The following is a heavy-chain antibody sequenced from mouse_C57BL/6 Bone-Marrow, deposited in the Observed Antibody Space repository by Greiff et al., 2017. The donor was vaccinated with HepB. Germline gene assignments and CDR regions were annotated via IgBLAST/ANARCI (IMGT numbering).Heavy chain of an antibody. CDR1: GYTFTDYN. D-gene: IGHD1-1*01. J-gene: IGHJ4*01. V-gene: IGHV1-22*01. CDR2: INPNNGGT. CDR3: ARGHYGSSYEAMDY. Sequence: EVHLVESGPELVKPGASVKMSCKASGYTFTDYNMHWVKQSHGKSLEWIGYINPNNGGTSYNQKFKGKATLTVNKSSTTAYMELRSLTSEDSAVYYCARGHYGSSYEAMDYWGQGTSDTVSS.